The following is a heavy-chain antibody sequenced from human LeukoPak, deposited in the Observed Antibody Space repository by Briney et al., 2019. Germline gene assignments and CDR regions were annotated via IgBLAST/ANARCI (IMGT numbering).Heavy chain of an antibody. Sequence: GGSLRLSCAASGFTFSGSAMHWVRQASGKGLEWVGRIRSKANSYATAYAASVKGRFTISRDDSKNTAYLQVNSLKTEDTAVYYCTSNYDFLTAYTFYWGQGTLVTVSS. CDR2: IRSKANSYAT. CDR1: GFTFSGSA. D-gene: IGHD3-9*01. V-gene: IGHV3-73*01. J-gene: IGHJ4*02. CDR3: TSNYDFLTAYTFY.